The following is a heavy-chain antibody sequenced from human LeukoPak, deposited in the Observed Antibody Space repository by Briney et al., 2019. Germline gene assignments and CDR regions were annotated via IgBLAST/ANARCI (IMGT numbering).Heavy chain of an antibody. CDR2: IYYSGST. Sequence: SGTLSLTCTVSGGSLSSGGYYWSWIRQHPGKGLEWIGYIYYSGSTFYNPSLKSRVTISVGTSKNQFSLKLSSVTAADTAVYYCAREQTFYYDSSGYTPYNWFDPWGQGTLVTVSS. CDR1: GGSLSSGGYY. V-gene: IGHV4-31*03. J-gene: IGHJ5*02. CDR3: AREQTFYYDSSGYTPYNWFDP. D-gene: IGHD3-22*01.